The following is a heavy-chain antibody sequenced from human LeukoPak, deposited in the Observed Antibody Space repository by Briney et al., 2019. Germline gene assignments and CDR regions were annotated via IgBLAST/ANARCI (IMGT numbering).Heavy chain of an antibody. D-gene: IGHD3-22*01. Sequence: SETLSLTCTVSGGSISSGGYYWSWIRQHPGRGLEWIGYIYYSGSIYYNPSLKSRVTISVDTSKNQFSLKLSSVTAADTAMYYCARDSFDSSGYYNYWGQGTLVTVSS. CDR1: GGSISSGGYY. CDR2: IYYSGSI. CDR3: ARDSFDSSGYYNY. V-gene: IGHV4-31*03. J-gene: IGHJ4*02.